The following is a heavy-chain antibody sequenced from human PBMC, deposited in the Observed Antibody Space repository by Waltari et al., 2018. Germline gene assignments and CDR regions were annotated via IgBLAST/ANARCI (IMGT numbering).Heavy chain of an antibody. D-gene: IGHD2-8*02. CDR3: TRQVLGYCTSAACRRLES. J-gene: IGHJ4*02. Sequence: QVQLHESGPGLVKSSETLSLTCDVSGYAVNSGFYWGWIRQAPGKGLEWVATIYHDGTTFYQPSLKSRLSVSMDTSKTQISLTLKSMTAADTAVYYCTRQVLGYCTSAACRRLESWGQGTLVTVSS. CDR2: IYHDGTT. V-gene: IGHV4-38-2*01. CDR1: GYAVNSGFY.